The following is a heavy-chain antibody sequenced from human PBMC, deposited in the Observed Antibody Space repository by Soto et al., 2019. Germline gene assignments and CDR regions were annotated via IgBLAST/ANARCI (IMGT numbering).Heavy chain of an antibody. CDR3: VRDRNTSRLFDI. Sequence: EGQLVESGGGLVQPGGSLRLSCAASGFTFSNYWMHWVRDTPGKGPGWVARISKDGSLIGYAATVKGRFTASRDNAKNTVSLQMSSLRAEETAVYYCVRDRNTSRLFDIWGQGTVVTVSS. J-gene: IGHJ3*02. V-gene: IGHV3-74*01. CDR1: GFTFSNYW. CDR2: ISKDGSLI. D-gene: IGHD3-16*01.